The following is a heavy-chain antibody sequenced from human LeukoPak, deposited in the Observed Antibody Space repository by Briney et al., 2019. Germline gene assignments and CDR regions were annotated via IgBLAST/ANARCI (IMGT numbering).Heavy chain of an antibody. CDR1: GGTFSSYA. D-gene: IGHD4-17*01. CDR3: ASGKPRHDYGDYRSYYYYGMDV. J-gene: IGHJ6*02. Sequence: GASVKVSCKASGGTFSSYAISWVRQAPGQGLEWMGRIIPILGIANYAQKFQGRVTITADKSTSTAYMELSSLRSEDTAVYYCASGKPRHDYGDYRSYYYYGMDVWGQGTTVTVSS. CDR2: IIPILGIA. V-gene: IGHV1-69*04.